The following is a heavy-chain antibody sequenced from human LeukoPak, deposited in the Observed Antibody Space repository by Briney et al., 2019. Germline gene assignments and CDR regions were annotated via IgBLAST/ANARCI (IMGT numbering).Heavy chain of an antibody. CDR2: TYYRSKWYN. Sequence: SQTLSLTCAISGDSVSSNSAAWNWIRQSPSRGLEWLGRTYYRSKWYNDYVVSVKSRITINPDTSKNQFSLQLNSVTPEDTAVYYCARDPGIAAAGTGWFDPWGQGTLVTVSS. D-gene: IGHD6-13*01. CDR1: GDSVSSNSAA. CDR3: ARDPGIAAAGTGWFDP. V-gene: IGHV6-1*01. J-gene: IGHJ5*02.